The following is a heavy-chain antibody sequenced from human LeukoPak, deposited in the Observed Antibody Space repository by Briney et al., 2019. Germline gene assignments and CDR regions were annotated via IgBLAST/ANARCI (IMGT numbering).Heavy chain of an antibody. CDR2: ISPSGDST. Sequence: GGSLRLSCAASGFTVSSNYMSWVRQAPGKGLEWVSHISPSGDSTYYADSVKGRFTISRDSSKNTLSLQMNGLRAEDTAVYYCAKIPKGGYFDYWGQGTLVTVSS. J-gene: IGHJ4*02. CDR1: GFTVSSNY. D-gene: IGHD2-2*01. V-gene: IGHV3-23*01. CDR3: AKIPKGGYFDY.